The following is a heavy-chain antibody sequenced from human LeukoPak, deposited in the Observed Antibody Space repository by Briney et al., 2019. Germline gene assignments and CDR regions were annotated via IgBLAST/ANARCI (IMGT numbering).Heavy chain of an antibody. J-gene: IGHJ4*02. V-gene: IGHV4-30-4*01. D-gene: IGHD3-10*01. Sequence: SQTLSLTCTVSGGSLSSGDYYWGWIRQPPGRGLEWIGYIYYSGSTYYNPSLKSRVTISVDTSKNQFSLKLSSVTAADTAVYYCARGAQWFGELFDYWGQGTLVTVSS. CDR1: GGSLSSGDYY. CDR3: ARGAQWFGELFDY. CDR2: IYYSGST.